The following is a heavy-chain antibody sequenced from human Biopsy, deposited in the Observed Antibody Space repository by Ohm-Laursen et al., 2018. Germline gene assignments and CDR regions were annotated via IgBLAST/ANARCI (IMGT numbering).Heavy chain of an antibody. D-gene: IGHD4-17*01. CDR3: AKAGDYGDYWDH. V-gene: IGHV3-53*01. J-gene: IGHJ4*02. CDR1: GFAVSTSY. CDR2: FYAGGST. Sequence: SLRLSCSATGFAVSTSYISWVRQAPGKGLEWVSLFYAGGSTAYGDSVRGRFTISRDTSKNTVDLQMNSLRAEDTAVYYCAKAGDYGDYWDHWGQGTPVTVSS.